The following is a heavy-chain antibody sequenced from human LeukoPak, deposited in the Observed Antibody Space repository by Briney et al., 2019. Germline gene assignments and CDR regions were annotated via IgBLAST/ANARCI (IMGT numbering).Heavy chain of an antibody. Sequence: ASVKVSCKASGYTFTGYYMHWVRQAPGQGLEWMGWINPNSGGTNYVQKFQGRVTMTRDTSISTAYMELSRLRSDDTAVFYCARDSYDILTGFQWGQGTQVTVSS. CDR3: ARDSYDILTGFQ. CDR2: INPNSGGT. D-gene: IGHD3-9*01. CDR1: GYTFTGYY. V-gene: IGHV1-2*02. J-gene: IGHJ4*02.